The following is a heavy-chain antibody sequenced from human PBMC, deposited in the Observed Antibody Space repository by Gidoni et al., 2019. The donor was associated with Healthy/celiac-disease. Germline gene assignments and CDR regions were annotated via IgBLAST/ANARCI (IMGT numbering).Heavy chain of an antibody. CDR1: GFTFSSYA. CDR2: ISYDGSNK. D-gene: IGHD6-19*01. Sequence: QVQLVESGGGVVQPGRSLRLSCAASGFTFSSYAMHWVRQAPGKGLEWVAVISYDGSNKYYADSVKGRFTIYRDNSKNTLYLQMNSLRAEDTAVYYCARDRYSSGWYDYWGQGTLVTVSS. V-gene: IGHV3-30-3*01. J-gene: IGHJ4*02. CDR3: ARDRYSSGWYDY.